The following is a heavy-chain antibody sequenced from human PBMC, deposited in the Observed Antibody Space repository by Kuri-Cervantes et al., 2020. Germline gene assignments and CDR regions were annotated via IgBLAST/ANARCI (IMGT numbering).Heavy chain of an antibody. CDR2: IYTSGNT. V-gene: IGHV4-4*07. CDR3: ARSPGIAAAGNED. J-gene: IGHJ4*02. Sequence: GSLRLSCTVSGGSISSYYWSWIRQPAGKGLEWIGRIYTSGNTNYNPSLKSRVTISVDTSKNQFSLKLSSVTAADTAVYYCARSPGIAAAGNEDWGQGTLVTVSS. D-gene: IGHD6-13*01. CDR1: GGSISSYY.